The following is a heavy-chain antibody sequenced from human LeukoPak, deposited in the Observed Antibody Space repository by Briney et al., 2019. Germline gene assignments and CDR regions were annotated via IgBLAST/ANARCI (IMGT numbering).Heavy chain of an antibody. Sequence: GGSLRLSCAASGFTVSSNYMSWVRQAPGKGLEWVSVIYSGGSTYYADSVKGRFTISRDNSKNTLYLQMNSLRAEDTAVYYCARDPIAAAAPGAFDIWGQGTMVTVSS. CDR1: GFTVSSNY. J-gene: IGHJ3*02. D-gene: IGHD6-13*01. CDR3: ARDPIAAAAPGAFDI. V-gene: IGHV3-66*01. CDR2: IYSGGST.